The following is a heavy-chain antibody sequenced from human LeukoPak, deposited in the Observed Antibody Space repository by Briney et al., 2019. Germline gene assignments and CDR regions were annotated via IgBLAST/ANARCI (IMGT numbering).Heavy chain of an antibody. V-gene: IGHV4-59*01. CDR3: ARVLVGALRYCSGGACPFDL. J-gene: IGHJ2*01. D-gene: IGHD2-15*01. CDR2: IYYSGST. CDR1: RGSISSYY. Sequence: SETLSLTCTVSRGSISSYYWSWIRQPPGKGLEWIGYIYYSGSTNYNPSLKSRVTISVDTSKNQFSLRLSSVTAADTAVYYCARVLVGALRYCSGGACPFDLWGRGTLVTVSS.